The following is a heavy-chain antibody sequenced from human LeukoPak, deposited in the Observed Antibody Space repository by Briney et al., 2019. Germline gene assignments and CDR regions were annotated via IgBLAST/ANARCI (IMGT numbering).Heavy chain of an antibody. V-gene: IGHV4-39*07. CDR3: ARGLPTYYYDSSGYYYPIAFDY. J-gene: IGHJ4*02. D-gene: IGHD3-22*01. Sequence: SETLSLTCTVSGGSISSGDYYWSWIRQPPGKGLEWIGEINHSGSTNYNPSLKSRVTISVDTSKNQFSLKLSSVTAADTAVYYCARGLPTYYYDSSGYYYPIAFDYWGQGTLVTVSS. CDR2: INHSGST. CDR1: GGSISSGDYY.